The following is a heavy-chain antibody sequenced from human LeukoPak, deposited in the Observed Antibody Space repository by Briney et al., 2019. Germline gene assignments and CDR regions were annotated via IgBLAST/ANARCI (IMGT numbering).Heavy chain of an antibody. J-gene: IGHJ4*02. V-gene: IGHV1-69*04. CDR3: ARGGGYSRPYFDY. Sequence: ASVKVSCKASGGIFSSDAISWVQQAPGQGLEWMGRIIPILGIANYAQKFQGRVTITADKSTSTAYMELSSLRSEDTAVYYCARGGGYSRPYFDYWGQGTLVTVSS. CDR2: IIPILGIA. D-gene: IGHD3-22*01. CDR1: GGIFSSDA.